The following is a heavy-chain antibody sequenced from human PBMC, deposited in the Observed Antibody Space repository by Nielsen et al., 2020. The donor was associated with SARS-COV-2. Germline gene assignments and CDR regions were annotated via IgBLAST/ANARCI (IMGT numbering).Heavy chain of an antibody. V-gene: IGHV1-2*02. D-gene: IGHD5-18*01. Sequence: ASVKVSCKASGYTFTGYYMHWVRQAPGQGLEWMGWINPNSGGTNYAQKFQGRVTMTTDTSTSTAYMELRSLRSDDTAVYYCARVGDTAMAYTDYYYYGMDVWGQGTMVTVSS. CDR3: ARVGDTAMAYTDYYYYGMDV. J-gene: IGHJ6*02. CDR1: GYTFTGYY. CDR2: INPNSGGT.